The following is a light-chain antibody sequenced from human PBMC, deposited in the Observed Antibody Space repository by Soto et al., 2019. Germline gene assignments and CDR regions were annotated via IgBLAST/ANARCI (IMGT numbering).Light chain of an antibody. Sequence: DIVMTQSPASLAVSLGERATINCKSSRSILYTSNNKNYLAWYQQRPGQPPKLLIFWASSRESGVPDRFIASGSGTDFTLTISRLQAEDVAVYYCQQYYTPPPTFGQGTKLEIK. CDR2: WAS. V-gene: IGKV4-1*01. J-gene: IGKJ2*01. CDR3: QQYYTPPPT. CDR1: RSILYTSNNKNY.